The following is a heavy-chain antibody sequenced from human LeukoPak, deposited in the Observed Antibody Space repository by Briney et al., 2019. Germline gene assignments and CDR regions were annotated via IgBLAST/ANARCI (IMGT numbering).Heavy chain of an antibody. CDR2: IIGSGGDT. Sequence: GGSLRLSCAASGFTFSSYAMSWVRQAPGKGLEWVSTIIGSGGDTYYADSVKGRFTISRDTSKNTLYLQKKSLRAQDTAVYYCAKAWAAAGTFASWGQGTLVTVSS. V-gene: IGHV3-23*01. CDR1: GFTFSSYA. J-gene: IGHJ4*02. CDR3: AKAWAAAGTFAS. D-gene: IGHD6-13*01.